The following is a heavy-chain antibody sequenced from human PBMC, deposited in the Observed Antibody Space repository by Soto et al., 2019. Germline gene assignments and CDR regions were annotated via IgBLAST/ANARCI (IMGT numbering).Heavy chain of an antibody. Sequence: ASVKVSCKASGYTFTSYAMHWVRQAPEQRLEWMGWINAGNGNTKYSQKFQGRVTITRDTSASTAYMELSSLRSEDTAVYYCARSIVVVTAAEYWGQGTLVTVSS. CDR3: ARSIVVVTAAEY. D-gene: IGHD2-21*02. J-gene: IGHJ4*02. CDR2: INAGNGNT. CDR1: GYTFTSYA. V-gene: IGHV1-3*01.